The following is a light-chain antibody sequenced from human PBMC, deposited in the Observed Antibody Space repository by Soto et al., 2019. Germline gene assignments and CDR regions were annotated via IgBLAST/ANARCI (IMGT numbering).Light chain of an antibody. CDR3: SSFTDGSTSYV. V-gene: IGLV2-14*01. J-gene: IGLJ1*01. CDR2: DVS. CDR1: SVDVGAYDF. Sequence: QSVLTQPASVSGSPGQSIAISCTGTSVDVGAYDFVSWHQQHPGKAPKLIIYDVSRRPSGVSDRFSGSKSGNTASLIISGLQAEDEADYYCSSFTDGSTSYVFGTGTKVTV.